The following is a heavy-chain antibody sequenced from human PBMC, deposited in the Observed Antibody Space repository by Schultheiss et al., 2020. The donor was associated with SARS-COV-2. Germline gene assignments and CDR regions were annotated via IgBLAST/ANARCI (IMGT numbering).Heavy chain of an antibody. D-gene: IGHD3-10*01. V-gene: IGHV4-34*01. CDR3: ARGSMVRGVPNPLDY. Sequence: SQTLSLTCAVYGGSFSGYYWSWIRQPPGKGLEWIGEINHSGSTNYNPSLKSRVTISVDTSKNQFSLKLSSVTAADTAVYYCARGSMVRGVPNPLDYWGQGTLVTVSS. CDR2: INHSGST. J-gene: IGHJ4*02. CDR1: GGSFSGYY.